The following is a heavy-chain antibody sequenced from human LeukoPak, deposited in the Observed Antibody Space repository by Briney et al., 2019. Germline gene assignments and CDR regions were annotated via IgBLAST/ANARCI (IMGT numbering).Heavy chain of an antibody. CDR3: ATDLYYYDSSGYREGFDY. V-gene: IGHV1-24*01. CDR2: FDPEDGET. J-gene: IGHJ4*02. CDR1: GFSFRTYP. Sequence: GGSLRLSCVASGFSFRTYPMHWVRQAPGKGLEWMGGFDPEDGETIYAQKFQGRVTMTEDTSTDTAYMELSSLRSEDTAVYYCATDLYYYDSSGYREGFDYWGQGTLVTVSS. D-gene: IGHD3-22*01.